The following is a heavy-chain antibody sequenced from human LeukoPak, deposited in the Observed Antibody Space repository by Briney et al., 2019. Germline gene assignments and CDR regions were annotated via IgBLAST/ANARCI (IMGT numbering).Heavy chain of an antibody. CDR2: ISWNSGSI. D-gene: IGHD5-18*01. Sequence: GGSLRLSCAASGFTFDNYAMHWVRQAPGKGLEWVSGISWNSGSIGYADSVKGRFTISRDNAKNSLYLQMNSLRAEDTALYYCAKDTGTNGYYYFDYWGQGTLVTVSS. CDR1: GFTFDNYA. V-gene: IGHV3-9*01. CDR3: AKDTGTNGYYYFDY. J-gene: IGHJ4*02.